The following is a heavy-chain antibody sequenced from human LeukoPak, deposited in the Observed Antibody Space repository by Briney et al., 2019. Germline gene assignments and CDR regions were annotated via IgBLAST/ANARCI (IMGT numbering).Heavy chain of an antibody. Sequence: GSLRLSCAASGFTFDDYAMHWVRPAPGKGLEWVSLISWDGGSTYYADSVKGRFPISRDNAKSSLYLQRNSLRAKDTAVYDCAISPGGYGSGSYSWGQGTLVTVSS. J-gene: IGHJ4*02. D-gene: IGHD3-10*01. CDR3: AISPGGYGSGSYS. CDR2: ISWDGGST. V-gene: IGHV3-43D*04. CDR1: GFTFDDYA.